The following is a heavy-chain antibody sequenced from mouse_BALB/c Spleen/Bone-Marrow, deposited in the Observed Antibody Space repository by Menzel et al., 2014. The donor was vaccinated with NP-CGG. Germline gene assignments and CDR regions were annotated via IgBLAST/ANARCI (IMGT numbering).Heavy chain of an antibody. CDR1: GFTFSSYA. CDR3: ARDDYDDQYYFDY. Sequence: EVKLMESGGGSVKPGGSLKLSCAASGFTFSSYAMSWVRQTPEKRLEWVASISSGGSTYYPDSVKGRFTISRDNARNILYLQMSSLRSEDTAMYYSARDDYDDQYYFDYWGQGTTLTVSS. CDR2: ISSGGST. D-gene: IGHD2-4*01. V-gene: IGHV5-6-5*01. J-gene: IGHJ2*01.